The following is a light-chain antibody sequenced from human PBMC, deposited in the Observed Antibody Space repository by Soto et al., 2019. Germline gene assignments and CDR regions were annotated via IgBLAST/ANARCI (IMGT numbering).Light chain of an antibody. CDR2: GAS. CDR3: QQNGDVPQT. J-gene: IGKJ1*01. V-gene: IGKV3-20*01. CDR1: QSVSSRF. Sequence: ETVLTQSPGTLSLSPGERATLSCRATQSVSSRFLAWYQQRSGQAPRLLIYGASSRASGLPDRFSDSGSGTDFAVTIIRLEPQDLAVYYYQQNGDVPQTFGQGTKVEIK.